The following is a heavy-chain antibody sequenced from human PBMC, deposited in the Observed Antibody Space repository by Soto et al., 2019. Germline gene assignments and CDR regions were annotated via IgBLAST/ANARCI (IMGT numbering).Heavy chain of an antibody. CDR2: ISGSGGSP. J-gene: IGHJ4*02. Sequence: GGSLRLSCAASGFSFSTYTMSWARPAPGKGLEWVSAISGSGGSPSYADSVQGRFTISRDNPKKTLYLQMNSLRAEDTAVYYCAKARCTTSNCYVPDYWGQGTLVTVSS. V-gene: IGHV3-23*01. D-gene: IGHD2-8*01. CDR3: AKARCTTSNCYVPDY. CDR1: GFSFSTYT.